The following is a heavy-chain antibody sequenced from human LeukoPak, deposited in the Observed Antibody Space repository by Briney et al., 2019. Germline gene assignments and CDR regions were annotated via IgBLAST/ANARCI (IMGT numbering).Heavy chain of an antibody. D-gene: IGHD3-22*01. CDR2: IYYSGST. J-gene: IGHJ4*02. Sequence: SETPSLTCTVSGGSISSYYWSWIRQPPGKGLEWIGYIYYSGSTNYNPSLKSRVTISIDTSKNQFSLKLTSVTAADTAVYYCASFSYYDSSSWGQGTLVTVSS. CDR1: GGSISSYY. V-gene: IGHV4-59*08. CDR3: ASFSYYDSSS.